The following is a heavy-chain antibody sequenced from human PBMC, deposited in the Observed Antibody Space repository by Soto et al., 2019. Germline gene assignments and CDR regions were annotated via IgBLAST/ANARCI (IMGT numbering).Heavy chain of an antibody. D-gene: IGHD3-22*01. CDR2: IHYSRSN. V-gene: IGHV4-31*03. CDR3: AREPYHYDSSGYYDY. J-gene: IGHJ4*02. CDR1: GGSTTSGGYY. Sequence: PSETLSLTCTVSGGSTTSGGYYWNWIRQHPGKGLEWIGYIHYSRSNYHNPSLKSRVTISVDTSKNQISLKLSSVTAADTAIYYCAREPYHYDSSGYYDYWGQGTLVTVSS.